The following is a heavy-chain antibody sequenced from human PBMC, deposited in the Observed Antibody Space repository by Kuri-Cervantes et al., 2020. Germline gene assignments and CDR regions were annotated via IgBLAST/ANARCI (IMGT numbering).Heavy chain of an antibody. V-gene: IGHV3-13*01. CDR1: GFTFSSYD. Sequence: GSLRLSCAASGFTFSSYDMHWVRQATGKGLEWVSAIGTAGDTYYADSVKGRFTISRDNSKNTLYLQMNSLRAEDTAVYYCAKSGYYDILTGYLSHWGQGTLVTVSS. D-gene: IGHD3-9*01. CDR3: AKSGYYDILTGYLSH. CDR2: IGTAGDT. J-gene: IGHJ4*02.